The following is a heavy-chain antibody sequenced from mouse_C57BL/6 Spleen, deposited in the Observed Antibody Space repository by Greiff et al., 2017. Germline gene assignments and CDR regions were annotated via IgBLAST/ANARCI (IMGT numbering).Heavy chain of an antibody. D-gene: IGHD4-1*01. CDR2: IRNKANGYTT. J-gene: IGHJ2*01. CDR1: GFTFTDYY. V-gene: IGHV7-3*01. CDR3: ARYGWEWFDY. Sequence: EVQVVESGGGLVQPGGSLSLSCAASGFTFTDYYMSWVRQPPGKALEWLGFIRNKANGYTTEYSASVKGRFTISRDNSQSILYLQMNALRAEDSATYYCARYGWEWFDYWGQGTTLTVSS.